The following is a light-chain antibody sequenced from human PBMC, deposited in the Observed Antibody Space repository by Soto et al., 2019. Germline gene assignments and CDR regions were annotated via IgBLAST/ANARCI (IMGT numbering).Light chain of an antibody. CDR3: QQYYSTWWT. J-gene: IGKJ1*01. CDR1: QNVYNN. CDR2: WAS. Sequence: VMTQSPAALSVSPGERATLSCRASQNVYNNLAWYQQKPGQPPKLLIYWASTRESGVPDRFSGSGSGTDFTLTISSLQAEDVAVYYCQQYYSTWWTFGQGTKVEIK. V-gene: IGKV4-1*01.